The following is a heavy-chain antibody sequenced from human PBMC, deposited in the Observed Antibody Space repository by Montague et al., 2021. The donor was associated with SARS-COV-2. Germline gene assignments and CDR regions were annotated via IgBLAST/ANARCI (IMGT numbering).Heavy chain of an antibody. Sequence: ETLSLTCTVSGDSISSSSYNWGWIRQPPGKGLEWIGSVHYSGRPYYNPSLKSQVTIYVDTSKNQLSLKLSSVTAADTAVYYCTRHVHMTWPEPSPGFDYWGQGTLVTVSS. CDR3: TRHVHMTWPEPSPGFDY. J-gene: IGHJ4*02. D-gene: IGHD1-1*01. V-gene: IGHV4-39*01. CDR1: GDSISSSSYN. CDR2: VHYSGRP.